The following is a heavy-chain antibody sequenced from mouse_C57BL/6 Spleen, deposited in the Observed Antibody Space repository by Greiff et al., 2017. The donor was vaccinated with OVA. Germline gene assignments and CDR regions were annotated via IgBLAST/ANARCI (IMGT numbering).Heavy chain of an antibody. V-gene: IGHV8-12*01. D-gene: IGHD2-1*01. J-gene: IGHJ4*01. CDR1: GFSLSTSGMG. Sequence: QVQLKESGPGILQSSQTLSLTCSFSGFSLSTSGMGVSWIRQPSGKGLEWLAHIYWDDDRRYNPSLKGRLTISKDTSRNQVFLKITSVDTADTATYYCARRGDRGGNYDYAMDYWGQGTSVTVSS. CDR2: IYWDDDR. CDR3: ARRGDRGGNYDYAMDY.